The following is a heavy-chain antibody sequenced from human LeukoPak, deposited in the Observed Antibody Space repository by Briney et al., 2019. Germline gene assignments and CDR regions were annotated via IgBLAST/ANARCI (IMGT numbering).Heavy chain of an antibody. CDR2: ISTTGGST. V-gene: IGHV3-23*01. J-gene: IGHJ4*02. Sequence: PGGSLRLSCAASGFTLSNYAMSWVRQAPGKGLEWVSVISTTGGSTDNADSVKGRFTISRDNSKSTLYLQMNSLRAEDTAVYYCAKKDCSTTSCYKAFDSWGQGTLVTVSS. D-gene: IGHD2-2*02. CDR1: GFTLSNYA. CDR3: AKKDCSTTSCYKAFDS.